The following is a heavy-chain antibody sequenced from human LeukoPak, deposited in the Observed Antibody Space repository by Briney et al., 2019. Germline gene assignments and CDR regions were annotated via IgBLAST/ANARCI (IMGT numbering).Heavy chain of an antibody. CDR2: IYRGGST. V-gene: IGHV3-66*01. Sequence: GGSLRLSCAASGFTVSSNYMSWVRQAPGKGLEWVSVIYRGGSTYYADSVKGRFTISRDNSKNTLYLQMNSLRAEDTAVYYCARGRDYYDSSGYYYTVSLSYYFDYWGQGTLVTVSS. CDR1: GFTVSSNY. CDR3: ARGRDYYDSSGYYYTVSLSYYFDY. D-gene: IGHD3-22*01. J-gene: IGHJ4*02.